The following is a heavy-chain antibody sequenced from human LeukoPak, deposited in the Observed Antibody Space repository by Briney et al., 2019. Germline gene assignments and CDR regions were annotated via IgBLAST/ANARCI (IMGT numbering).Heavy chain of an antibody. CDR2: ISYDGSNK. Sequence: GRSLRLSCTASGFTFSSYGMHWVRQAPGKGLEWVAVISYDGSNKYYADSVKGRFTISRDNSKNTLYLQMNSLRTEDTAVYYCAKDQSHGPGYWGQGTLVTVSS. J-gene: IGHJ4*02. CDR3: AKDQSHGPGY. CDR1: GFTFSSYG. V-gene: IGHV3-30*18.